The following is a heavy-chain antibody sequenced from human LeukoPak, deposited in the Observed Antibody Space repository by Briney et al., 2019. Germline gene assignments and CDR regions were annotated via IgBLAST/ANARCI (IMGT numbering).Heavy chain of an antibody. D-gene: IGHD1-26*01. Sequence: ASETLSLTCTVSGGSISSSSYYWGWIRQPPGKGLEWIGSIYYSGSTNYNPSLKSRVTISVDTSKNQFSLKLSSVTAADTAVYYCARRPRTRWPIVGGLDYWGQGTLVTVSS. CDR3: ARRPRTRWPIVGGLDY. J-gene: IGHJ4*02. CDR1: GGSISSSSYY. CDR2: IYYSGST. V-gene: IGHV4-39*07.